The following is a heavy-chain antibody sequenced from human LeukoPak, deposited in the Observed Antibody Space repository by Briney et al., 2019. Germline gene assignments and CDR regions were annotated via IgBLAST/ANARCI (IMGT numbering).Heavy chain of an antibody. CDR3: AKREWIQLWLPLSY. Sequence: PGGSLRLPCAASGFTFSSYAMSWVRQAPGKGLEWVSAISGSGGVTYYADSVKGRFTISRDNSKNTLYLQMNSLRAEDTAVYYCAKREWIQLWLPLSYWGQGTLVTVSS. J-gene: IGHJ4*02. CDR1: GFTFSSYA. V-gene: IGHV3-23*01. CDR2: ISGSGGVT. D-gene: IGHD5-18*01.